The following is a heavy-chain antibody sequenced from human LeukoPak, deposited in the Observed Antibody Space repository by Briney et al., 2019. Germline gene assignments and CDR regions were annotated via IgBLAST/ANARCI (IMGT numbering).Heavy chain of an antibody. V-gene: IGHV3-66*01. D-gene: IGHD2-21*01. CDR2: IYSSGST. Sequence: GGSLTLSCAASGFTVSSNYMSWVRQAPGKGLEWVSVIYSSGSTYYADSVKGRFTISRDNSKNTLYLQMNSLRAEDTAVYYCARADRLEGGPYLIGPWGQGTLVTVSS. CDR1: GFTVSSNY. J-gene: IGHJ5*02. CDR3: ARADRLEGGPYLIGP.